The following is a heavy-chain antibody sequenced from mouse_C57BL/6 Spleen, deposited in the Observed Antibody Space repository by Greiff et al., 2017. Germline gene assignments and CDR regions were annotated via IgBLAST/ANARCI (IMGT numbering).Heavy chain of an antibody. J-gene: IGHJ2*01. CDR2: IHPNSGST. CDR3: ARDYYGSSTFDY. Sequence: QVQLQQPGAELVKPGASVKLSCKASGYTFTSYWMHWVKQRPGQGLEWIGMIHPNSGSTNYNEKFKSKATLTVDKSSSTAYMQLSSLTSEDSAVYYCARDYYGSSTFDYWGQGTTLRVSA. CDR1: GYTFTSYW. V-gene: IGHV1-64*01. D-gene: IGHD1-1*01.